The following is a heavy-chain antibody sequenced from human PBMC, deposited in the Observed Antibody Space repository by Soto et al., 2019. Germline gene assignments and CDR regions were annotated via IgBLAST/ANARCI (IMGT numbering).Heavy chain of an antibody. V-gene: IGHV4-34*01. CDR2: INHSGST. CDR1: GGSFSCYY. Sequence: PSETLSLTCAVYGGSFSCYYWSWIRQPPGKGLEWIGEINHSGSTNYNPSLKSRVTISVDTSKNQFSLKLSSVTAADTAVYYCATSSSWYRVSEYFQHWGQGTLVTVSS. D-gene: IGHD6-13*01. CDR3: ATSSSWYRVSEYFQH. J-gene: IGHJ1*01.